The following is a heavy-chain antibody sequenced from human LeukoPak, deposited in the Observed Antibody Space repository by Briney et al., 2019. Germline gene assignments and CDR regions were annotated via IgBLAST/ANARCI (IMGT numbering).Heavy chain of an antibody. CDR1: GASVSSFY. V-gene: IGHV4-59*02. J-gene: IGHJ6*02. CDR3: AGQVGARIRYYYTSGLDV. CDR2: MYYSGAT. Sequence: SETLSLTCTVSGASVSSFYWNWIRQPPGKGLEWIGSMYYSGATNYDPSFKSRVTISLDTSKNEFSLRLKSLTAADTAVYYCAGQVGARIRYYYTSGLDVWGQGTTVAVSS. D-gene: IGHD1-26*01.